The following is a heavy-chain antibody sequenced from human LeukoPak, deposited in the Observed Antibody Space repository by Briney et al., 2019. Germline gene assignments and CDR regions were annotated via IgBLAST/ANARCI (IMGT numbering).Heavy chain of an antibody. Sequence: PSETLSLTCAVSAYSISSGYYWGWIRQPPGKGLEWIGSIYHSGSTYYNPSLKSRVTISVDTSKNQFSLKLTSVTAADTAVYYCARRLAADTFDYWGQGTLVTVSS. CDR3: ARRLAADTFDY. D-gene: IGHD6-13*01. J-gene: IGHJ4*02. CDR1: AYSISSGYY. V-gene: IGHV4-38-2*01. CDR2: IYHSGST.